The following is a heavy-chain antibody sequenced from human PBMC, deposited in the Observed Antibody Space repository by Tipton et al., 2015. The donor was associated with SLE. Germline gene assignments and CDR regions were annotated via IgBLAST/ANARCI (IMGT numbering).Heavy chain of an antibody. D-gene: IGHD6-13*01. V-gene: IGHV4-59*08. Sequence: TLSLTCTVSGGSISSYYWSWIRQPPGKGLEWIGYTYYSGSTNYNPSLKSRVTISVDTSKNRFSLKLSSVTAADTAVYYCARQGQQLVRPYYYGMDVWGQGTTVTVSS. CDR2: TYYSGST. CDR1: GGSISSYY. J-gene: IGHJ6*02. CDR3: ARQGQQLVRPYYYGMDV.